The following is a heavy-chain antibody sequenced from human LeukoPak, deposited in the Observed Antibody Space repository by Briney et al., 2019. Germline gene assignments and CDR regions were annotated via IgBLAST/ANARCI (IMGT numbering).Heavy chain of an antibody. D-gene: IGHD5-18*01. J-gene: IGHJ4*02. V-gene: IGHV4-59*08. Sequence: PSETLSLTCTVSGGSISGYYWSWIRQPPGKGLEWIGYIYYSGSTNYNPSLKSRVTISVDTSKNQFSLKLSSVTAADTDVYYCASGYWRTAMVNWGQGTLVTVSS. CDR2: IYYSGST. CDR3: ASGYWRTAMVN. CDR1: GGSISGYY.